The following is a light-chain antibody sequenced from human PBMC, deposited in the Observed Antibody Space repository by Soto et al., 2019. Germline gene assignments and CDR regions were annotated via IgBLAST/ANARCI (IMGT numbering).Light chain of an antibody. CDR1: SSDVGTYNL. CDR3: AAWDGSLNVVL. Sequence: QSALTQPASVSGSPGQSITISCTGTSSDVGTYNLVSWYQQHPGNAPRLMIYEGSKRPSGVSNRFSGSKSGITASLTISGLQAEDEADFYCAAWDGSLNVVLFGGGTKLTVL. CDR2: EGS. V-gene: IGLV2-23*01. J-gene: IGLJ2*01.